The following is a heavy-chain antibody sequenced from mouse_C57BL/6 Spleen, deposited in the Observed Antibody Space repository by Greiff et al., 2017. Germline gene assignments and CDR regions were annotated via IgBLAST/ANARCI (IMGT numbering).Heavy chain of an antibody. V-gene: IGHV14-1*01. D-gene: IGHD1-1*01. CDR3: TTRITTVVASDY. CDR1: GFNIKDYY. Sequence: EVQLQQSGAELVRPGASVKLSCTASGFNIKDYYMHWVKQRPVQGLEWIGRIDPEDGDTDYDPKFQGKATMTADTSSNTAYLQLSSLTSEYTAVCYCTTRITTVVASDYWGQGTTLTVSS. J-gene: IGHJ2*01. CDR2: IDPEDGDT.